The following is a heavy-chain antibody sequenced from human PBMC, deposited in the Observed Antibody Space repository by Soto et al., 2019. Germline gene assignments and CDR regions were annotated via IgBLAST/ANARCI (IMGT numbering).Heavy chain of an antibody. Sequence: QVQLVQTGAEVKKPGASVKVSCKASGYTFTGYYMHRVRQAPGQGLAWMGGINANSGGTNYAQKFQGWVIMTRDTSISQAYMELSRLRSDDTAVYYCARGNVLYYDFWSGYFYDYWGQGTLVTVSS. D-gene: IGHD3-3*01. CDR3: ARGNVLYYDFWSGYFYDY. CDR1: GYTFTGYY. V-gene: IGHV1-2*04. J-gene: IGHJ4*02. CDR2: INANSGGT.